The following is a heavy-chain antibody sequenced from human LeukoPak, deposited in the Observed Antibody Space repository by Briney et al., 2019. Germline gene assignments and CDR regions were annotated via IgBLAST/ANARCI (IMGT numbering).Heavy chain of an antibody. CDR3: AKDGETYYYDSSGYYPNYFDY. D-gene: IGHD3-22*01. Sequence: GGSLRLSCAASGFTFSSYGMHWVRQAPGEGLEWVAVISYDGSNKYYADSVKGRFTISRDNSKNTLYLQMNSLRAEDTAVYYCAKDGETYYYDSSGYYPNYFDYWGQGTLVTVSS. J-gene: IGHJ4*02. CDR2: ISYDGSNK. V-gene: IGHV3-30*18. CDR1: GFTFSSYG.